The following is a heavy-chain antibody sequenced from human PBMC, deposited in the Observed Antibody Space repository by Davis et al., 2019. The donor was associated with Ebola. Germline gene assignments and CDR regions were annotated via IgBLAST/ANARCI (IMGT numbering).Heavy chain of an antibody. CDR1: GYTFTTYG. CDR2: ISAYNGNT. V-gene: IGHV1-18*01. D-gene: IGHD4-17*01. J-gene: IGHJ6*02. Sequence: ASVKVSCKASGYTFTTYGISWVRQAPGQGLEWVGWISAYNGNTNYAQKLQGRVTMTTDTSTSTAYMELSRLRSDDTAVYYCARADYGDYYGMDVWGQGTTVTVSS. CDR3: ARADYGDYYGMDV.